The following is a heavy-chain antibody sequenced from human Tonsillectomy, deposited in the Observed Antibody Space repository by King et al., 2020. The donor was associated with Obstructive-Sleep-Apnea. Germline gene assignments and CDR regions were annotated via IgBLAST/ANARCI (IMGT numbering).Heavy chain of an antibody. CDR3: SSGESYSSGSSYYYEY. J-gene: IGHJ4*02. Sequence: VQLVESGGGLVKPGGSLRLSCAASGFTFSTYSMNWVRQAPGKGLEWVSSISSIGNYIYYADSVKGRLTISRDNARNSLYLQLHSLRAEDTAVYYCSSGESYSSGSSYYYEYWGQGTLVTVSS. V-gene: IGHV3-21*01. D-gene: IGHD2-15*01. CDR1: GFTFSTYS. CDR2: ISSIGNYI.